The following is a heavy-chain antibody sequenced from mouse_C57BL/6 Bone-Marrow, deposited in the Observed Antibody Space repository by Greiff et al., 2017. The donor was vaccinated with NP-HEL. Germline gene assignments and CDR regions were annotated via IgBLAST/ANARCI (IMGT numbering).Heavy chain of an antibody. Sequence: VQLQQSGPELVKPGASVKISCKASGYSFTSYYIHWVKQRPGQGLEWIGWIYPGSGNTKYNEKFKGKATLTADTSSSTAYMQLSSLTSEDSAVYYCARGSTVERFAYWGQGTRVTVSA. J-gene: IGHJ3*01. V-gene: IGHV1-66*01. CDR3: ARGSTVERFAY. CDR1: GYSFTSYY. CDR2: IYPGSGNT. D-gene: IGHD1-1*01.